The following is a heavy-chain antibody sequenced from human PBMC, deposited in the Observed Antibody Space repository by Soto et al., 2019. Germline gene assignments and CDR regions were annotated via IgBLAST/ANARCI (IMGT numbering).Heavy chain of an antibody. CDR3: ARHPAVAGDFDY. J-gene: IGHJ4*02. Sequence: QLQLQESGPGLVKPSETLSLTCTVSGGSISSSSYYWGWIRQPPGKGLEWIGSIYYSGSTYYNPSLKSRVTISVDTSKNQFSLKLSSVTAADTAVYYCARHPAVAGDFDYWGQGTLVTVSS. V-gene: IGHV4-39*01. CDR1: GGSISSSSYY. CDR2: IYYSGST. D-gene: IGHD6-19*01.